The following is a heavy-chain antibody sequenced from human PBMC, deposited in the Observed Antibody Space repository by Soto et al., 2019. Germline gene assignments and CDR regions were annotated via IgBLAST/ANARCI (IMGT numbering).Heavy chain of an antibody. J-gene: IGHJ5*01. CDR1: GFTFSSYA. CDR3: AKDGQRVGTTLNWLDF. Sequence: EVQLLESGGGLEQPGGSLRLSCAASGFTFSSYAMNWVRQAPGKGLEWVAGISATGGTTYYADSVKGRFSISRAKPQNTLDLKMNSLGAADTAIYYCAKDGQRVGTTLNWLDFWGQGALVTVSS. D-gene: IGHD1-26*01. CDR2: ISATGGTT. V-gene: IGHV3-23*01.